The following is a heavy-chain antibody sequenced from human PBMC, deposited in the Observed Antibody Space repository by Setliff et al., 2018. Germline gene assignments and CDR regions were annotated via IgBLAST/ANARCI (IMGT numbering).Heavy chain of an antibody. J-gene: IGHJ4*02. D-gene: IGHD2-21*01. CDR1: GYVFTGYY. CDR3: ARDAVSNFDRGDSPAY. V-gene: IGHV1-46*01. Sequence: ASVKVSCKASGYVFTGYYIHWVRHAPGQGFEWMGSVNPRTGSTAYAARLQGRITMTRDTSATTVYMTLGSLRSDDTAVYFCARDAVSNFDRGDSPAYWGRGTLVTVSS. CDR2: VNPRTGST.